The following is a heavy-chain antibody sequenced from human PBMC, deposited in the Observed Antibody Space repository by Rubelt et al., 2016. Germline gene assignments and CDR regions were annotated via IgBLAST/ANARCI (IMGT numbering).Heavy chain of an antibody. D-gene: IGHD4-11*01. Sequence: QVQLQESGPGLVKPSGTLSLTCDVSGGSISSSNWWSWVRQSPGKGLEWIGEIYHSGSINYNPSLPSRVTISVAKSKTPFSLNLTSVTAADTAIYYCAREGRGSAGLHEYWGQGTLVTVSS. V-gene: IGHV4-4*02. J-gene: IGHJ4*02. CDR2: IYHSGSI. CDR1: GGSISSSNW. CDR3: AREGRGSAGLHEY.